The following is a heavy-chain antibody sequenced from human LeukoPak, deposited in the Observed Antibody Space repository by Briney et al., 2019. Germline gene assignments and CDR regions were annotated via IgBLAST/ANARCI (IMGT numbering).Heavy chain of an antibody. V-gene: IGHV3-30*18. Sequence: GGSLRPSCAASGFTFSRHGMHWVRQAPGKGLEWVAVISFHGGDQYYADSVKGRFTISRDNSKNTLYLQMNSLRTEDTAVYYCAKDNYGGLRYLDWFADHWGQGTLVTVSS. J-gene: IGHJ4*02. CDR1: GFTFSRHG. CDR2: ISFHGGDQ. CDR3: AKDNYGGLRYLDWFADH. D-gene: IGHD3-9*01.